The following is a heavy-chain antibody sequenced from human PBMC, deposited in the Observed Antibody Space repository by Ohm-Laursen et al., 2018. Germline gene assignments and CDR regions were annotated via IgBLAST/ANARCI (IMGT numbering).Heavy chain of an antibody. CDR1: GFTLNSHW. D-gene: IGHD5-18*01. V-gene: IGHV3-7*01. CDR2: IKQDGTEK. CDR3: ASEYSYGFDS. J-gene: IGHJ5*01. Sequence: SLRLSCTASGFTLNSHWMHWVRQGPGKGLEWVASIKQDGTEKYYVDSVRGRFSISRDNAKNSLSLQMNSLRVEDTAVYYCASEYSYGFDSWGQGTLVTVSS.